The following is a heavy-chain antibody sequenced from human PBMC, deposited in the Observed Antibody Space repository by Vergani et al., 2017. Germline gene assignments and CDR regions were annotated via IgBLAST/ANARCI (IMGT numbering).Heavy chain of an antibody. CDR3: ARDQVPAAIRLNVGNYMDV. Sequence: EVQLVESGGNLAQPGGSLRLSCAVSGFTVSTNYMTWVRQAPGRGLEWVSVIYSGGNKVYTDSVKGRFTISRDNSKNTLYLQMSSLRAEDTAVYYCARDQVPAAIRLNVGNYMDVWGKGTTVIVSS. CDR1: GFTVSTNY. J-gene: IGHJ6*03. CDR2: IYSGGNK. V-gene: IGHV3-66*01. D-gene: IGHD2-2*02.